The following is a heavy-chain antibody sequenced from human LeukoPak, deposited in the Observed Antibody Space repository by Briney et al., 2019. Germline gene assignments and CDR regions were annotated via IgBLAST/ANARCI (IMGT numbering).Heavy chain of an antibody. J-gene: IGHJ6*03. D-gene: IGHD2-2*01. CDR2: ISGSGGST. Sequence: GGSLRLSCAASGFTFSSYAMSWVRQAPGKGLEWVSAISGSGGSTYYADSVKGRFTISRDNAKNSLYLQMNSLRAEDTAVYYCARVRVPAAPDSYYMDVWGKGTTVTVSS. V-gene: IGHV3-23*01. CDR3: ARVRVPAAPDSYYMDV. CDR1: GFTFSSYA.